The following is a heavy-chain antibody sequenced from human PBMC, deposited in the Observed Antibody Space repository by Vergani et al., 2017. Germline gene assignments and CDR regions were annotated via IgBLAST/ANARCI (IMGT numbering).Heavy chain of an antibody. CDR1: GFSLNTRGVS. CDR2: IYWNDDQ. J-gene: IGHJ6*03. D-gene: IGHD1-7*01. V-gene: IGHV2-5*04. Sequence: QITLKESGPTLVKPTQTLTLTCTFSGFSLNTRGVSVAWIRQPPGKALDWLALIYWNDDQHYSPSLNNRVTITKDTSKNQVVLTMTNMDYVDTGTYYCVYRKTDCGTTVGFYPFYYYYYMDVWGKGTTVTVSS. CDR3: VYRKTDCGTTVGFYPFYYYYYMDV.